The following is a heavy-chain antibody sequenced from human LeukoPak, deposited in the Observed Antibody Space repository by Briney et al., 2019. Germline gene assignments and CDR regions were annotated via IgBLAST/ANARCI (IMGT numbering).Heavy chain of an antibody. D-gene: IGHD6-19*01. Sequence: GGSLRLSCAASGFTFSSYGMSWVRQAPGKGLEWVSGFSGSDGSAYYADSVKGRFTISRDNSKNTLYLQVNSLRAEDTAVYYCARRSGIAVAGAFDYWGQGTLVTVSS. CDR2: FSGSDGSA. J-gene: IGHJ4*02. CDR3: ARRSGIAVAGAFDY. V-gene: IGHV3-23*01. CDR1: GFTFSSYG.